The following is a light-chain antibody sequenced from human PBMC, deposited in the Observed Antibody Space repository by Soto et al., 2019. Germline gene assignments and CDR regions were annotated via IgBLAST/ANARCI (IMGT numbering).Light chain of an antibody. Sequence: DIQMTQSPSTLSGSVGDRVTITCRASQTISSWLAWYQQKPGRAPKLLIYDASSLQSGVPSRFSGSGYGTEFTLTISSLQPDDFASYYCQKLHNFPLTFGQGTRLEIK. V-gene: IGKV1-5*01. J-gene: IGKJ5*01. CDR1: QTISSW. CDR2: DAS. CDR3: QKLHNFPLT.